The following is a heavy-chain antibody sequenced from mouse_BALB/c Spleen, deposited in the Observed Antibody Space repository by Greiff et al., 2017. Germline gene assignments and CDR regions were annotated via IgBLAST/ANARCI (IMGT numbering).Heavy chain of an antibody. CDR2: IWSGGST. Sequence: VKLMESGPGLVQPSQSLSITCTVSGFSLTSYGVHWVRQSPGKGLEWLGVIWSGGSTDYNAAFISRLSISKDNSKSQVFFKMNSLQANDTAIYYCARVGGYFDVWGAGTTVTVSS. CDR3: ARVGGYFDV. J-gene: IGHJ1*01. V-gene: IGHV2-2*02. CDR1: GFSLTSYG. D-gene: IGHD3-3*01.